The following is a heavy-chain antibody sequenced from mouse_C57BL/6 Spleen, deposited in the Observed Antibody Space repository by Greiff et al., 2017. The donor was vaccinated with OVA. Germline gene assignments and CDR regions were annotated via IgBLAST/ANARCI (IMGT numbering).Heavy chain of an antibody. Sequence: QVQLKQSGAELARPGASVKLSCKASGYTFTSYGISWVKQRTGQGLEWIGEIYPRSGNTYYNEKFKGKATLTADKSSSTAYMELRSLTSEDSAVYFCARGYSNEYAMDYWGQGTSVTVSS. CDR2: IYPRSGNT. CDR3: ARGYSNEYAMDY. CDR1: GYTFTSYG. V-gene: IGHV1-81*01. D-gene: IGHD2-5*01. J-gene: IGHJ4*01.